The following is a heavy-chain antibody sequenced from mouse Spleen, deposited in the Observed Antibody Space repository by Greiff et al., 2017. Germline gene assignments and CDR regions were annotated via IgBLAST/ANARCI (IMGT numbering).Heavy chain of an antibody. J-gene: IGHJ2*01. D-gene: IGHD2-4*01. CDR1: GYTFTSYG. CDR3: AREGNYYDYDVYYFDY. CDR2: IYPRSGNT. V-gene: IGHV1-81*01. Sequence: VQLQQSGAELARPGASVKLSCKASGYTFTSYGISWVKQRTGQGLEWIGEIYPRSGNTYYNEKFKGKATLTADKSSSTAYMELRSLTSEDSAVYFCAREGNYYDYDVYYFDYWGQGTTLTVSS.